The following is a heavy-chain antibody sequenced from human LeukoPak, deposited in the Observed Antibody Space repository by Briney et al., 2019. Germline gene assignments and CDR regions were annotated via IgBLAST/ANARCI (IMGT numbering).Heavy chain of an antibody. Sequence: GGSLRLSCAASGFTFSSHWMHWVRQAPGKGLVWVSRIIGDGSSTSYADSVKGRFTISRDNAKNTLYLQMNSLRAEDTAVYYCARDLEAGTDYFDYWGQGILVTVSS. CDR1: GFTFSSHW. CDR3: ARDLEAGTDYFDY. CDR2: IIGDGSST. V-gene: IGHV3-74*01. D-gene: IGHD6-19*01. J-gene: IGHJ4*02.